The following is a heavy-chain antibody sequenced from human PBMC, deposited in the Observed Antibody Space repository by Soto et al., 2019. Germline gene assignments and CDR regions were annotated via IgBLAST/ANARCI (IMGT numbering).Heavy chain of an antibody. CDR2: IYYSGST. V-gene: IGHV4-59*01. CDR3: XXRXXXXXDY. Sequence: QVQLQESGPGLVKPSETLSLTCTVSGGSISSXYWXXXRQPXGKGLEWIGYIYYSGSTNYNPSLKSRVTXXXXXXXXXXXXXXXXXXXXXXXXXXXXXRXXXXXDYWGQGTLVTVSS. CDR1: GGSISSXY. J-gene: IGHJ4*02.